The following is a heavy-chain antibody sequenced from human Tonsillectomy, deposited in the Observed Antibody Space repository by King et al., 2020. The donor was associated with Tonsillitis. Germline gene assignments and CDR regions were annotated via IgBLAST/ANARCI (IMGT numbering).Heavy chain of an antibody. CDR1: GFTVSSNY. Sequence: VQLVESGGGLVQPGGSLRLSCAASGFTVSSNYINWVRQAPGKGLGWVSGIYSGGSTYYAVSVKGGLTIPRDNSKNTIYLQMNSLRAEDTAVYYCAAIGTRAFDYWGQGTLVSVSS. V-gene: IGHV3-66*01. D-gene: IGHD1-1*01. CDR3: AAIGTRAFDY. J-gene: IGHJ4*02. CDR2: IYSGGST.